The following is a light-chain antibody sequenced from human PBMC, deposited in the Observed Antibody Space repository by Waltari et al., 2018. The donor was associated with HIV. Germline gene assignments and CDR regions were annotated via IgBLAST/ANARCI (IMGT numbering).Light chain of an antibody. CDR1: QSVRSN. Sequence: EIVMTQSPATLSVSPGERVHLPCRASQSVRSNVAWYNQKPGQAPRLLIYGASPRATGIPARFSGSGSGTEFTLTISSLQSEDFAVYYCQQYDNWPWTFGQGTKVEIK. V-gene: IGKV3-15*01. J-gene: IGKJ1*01. CDR3: QQYDNWPWT. CDR2: GAS.